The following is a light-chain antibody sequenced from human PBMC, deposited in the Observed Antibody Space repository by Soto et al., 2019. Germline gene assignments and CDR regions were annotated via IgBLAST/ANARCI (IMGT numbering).Light chain of an antibody. J-gene: IGKJ3*01. CDR2: AAS. CDR3: QQSYTTLFT. CDR1: QSISNY. V-gene: IGKV1-39*01. Sequence: DIQMTQSPSSLSASVGDRVTITCRASQSISNYLNWYQQKPGKAPKLLIYAASSLQSGVPSRFSGSGSGTDFTLTISSLQPEDFETSSCQQSYTTLFTFGPGTNVDI.